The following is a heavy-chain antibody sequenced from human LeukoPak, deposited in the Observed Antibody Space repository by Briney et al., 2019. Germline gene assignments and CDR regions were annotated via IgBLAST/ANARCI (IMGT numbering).Heavy chain of an antibody. J-gene: IGHJ6*03. CDR1: GFDFSIYA. CDR3: AREGDPPGFYYYHHMDV. D-gene: IGHD3-16*01. Sequence: GGSLRLSCAASGFDFSIYAIDWVRQAPGRGLECVSSISSGSSFQNYADSVKGRFTISRDNAKNSVYLQMNRLRAEDTAVYFCAREGDPPGFYYYHHMDVWGKGTTVTVSS. CDR2: ISSGSSFQ. V-gene: IGHV3-21*01.